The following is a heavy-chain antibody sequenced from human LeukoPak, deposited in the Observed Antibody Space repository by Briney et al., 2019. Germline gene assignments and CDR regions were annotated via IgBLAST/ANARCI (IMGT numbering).Heavy chain of an antibody. CDR1: GITLSNYG. V-gene: IGHV3-23*01. CDR3: AKRGVVIRVILVGFHKQAYYFDS. D-gene: IGHD3-22*01. J-gene: IGHJ4*02. Sequence: GGSMRLSCAVSGITLSNYGMSWVRQAPGKGLEWVAGISDTGGSTNYADSVKGRFTISRDNPRNTLYLQMNSLRAEDTAVYFCAKRGVVIRVILVGFHKQAYYFDSWGQGALVTVSS. CDR2: ISDTGGST.